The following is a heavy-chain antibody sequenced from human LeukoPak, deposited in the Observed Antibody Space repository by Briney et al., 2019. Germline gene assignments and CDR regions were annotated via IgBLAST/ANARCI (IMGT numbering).Heavy chain of an antibody. V-gene: IGHV1-2*02. CDR1: GYTFTGYY. CDR3: ARLDSSGYSPLGY. D-gene: IGHD3-22*01. Sequence: GASVKVSCKASGYTFTGYYMHWVRQAPGQGLEWMAWINPNSGGTNYAQKFQGRVTMTRDTSISTAYMELSRLRSDDTAVYYCARLDSSGYSPLGYWGQGTLVTVSS. CDR2: INPNSGGT. J-gene: IGHJ4*02.